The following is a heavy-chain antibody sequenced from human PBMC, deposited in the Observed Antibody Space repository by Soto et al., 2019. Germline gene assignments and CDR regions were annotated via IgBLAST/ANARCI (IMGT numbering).Heavy chain of an antibody. CDR2: MNPNSGNT. J-gene: IGHJ4*02. Sequence: ASVKVSCKASGYTFTSYDINWVRQATGQGLEWMGWMNPNSGNTGYAQKFQGRVTMTRNTSISTAYMELSSLRSEDTAVYYCARRTIFGVVLVYWGQATLVTVCS. D-gene: IGHD3-3*01. CDR3: ARRTIFGVVLVY. CDR1: GYTFTSYD. V-gene: IGHV1-8*01.